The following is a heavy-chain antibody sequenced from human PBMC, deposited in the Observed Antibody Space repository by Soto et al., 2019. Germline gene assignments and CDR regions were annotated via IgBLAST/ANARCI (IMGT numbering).Heavy chain of an antibody. D-gene: IGHD3-16*01. CDR1: GFTFTSSA. CDR2: IVVGSGNT. CDR3: AAGGLSLVSDY. Sequence: SVKVSCKASGFTFTSSAMQWVRQARGQRLEWIGWIVVGSGNTNYARKFQERVTITKDMSTSTAYMELSSLRSEDTAVYYCAAGGLSLVSDYWGQGTLVTVSS. J-gene: IGHJ4*02. V-gene: IGHV1-58*02.